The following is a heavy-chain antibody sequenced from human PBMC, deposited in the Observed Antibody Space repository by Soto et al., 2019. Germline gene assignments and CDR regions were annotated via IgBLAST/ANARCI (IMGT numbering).Heavy chain of an antibody. CDR1: GFTFSSYS. CDR2: ISSSSSYI. D-gene: IGHD3-10*01. V-gene: IGHV3-21*01. J-gene: IGHJ3*02. CDR3: ARELLLGFGENAFDI. Sequence: EVQLVESGGGLVKPGGSLRLSCAASGFTFSSYSMNWVRQAPGKGLEWVSSISSSSSYIYYADSVKGRFTISRDNAKNSLYLQMNSLRAEDTAVDYCARELLLGFGENAFDIWGQGTMVTVSS.